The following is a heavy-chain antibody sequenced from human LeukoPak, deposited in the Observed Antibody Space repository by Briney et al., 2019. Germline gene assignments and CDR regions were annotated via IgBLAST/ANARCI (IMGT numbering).Heavy chain of an antibody. CDR1: GFTFSNYA. V-gene: IGHV3-23*01. CDR3: AKASDNWNYENWFDP. Sequence: GGSLRLSCAASGFTFSNYAMSWARQAPGKGLEWVSGISGSGGSTYYADSVKGRFTISRDNSKNTLYLQMNSLRAEDTAVYYCAKASDNWNYENWFDPWGQGTLVTASS. CDR2: ISGSGGST. D-gene: IGHD1-7*01. J-gene: IGHJ5*02.